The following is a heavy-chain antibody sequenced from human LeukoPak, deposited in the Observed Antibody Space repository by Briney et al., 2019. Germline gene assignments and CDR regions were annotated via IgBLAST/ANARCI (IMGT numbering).Heavy chain of an antibody. CDR3: ARFLSFVKPGYSYGYFDY. CDR1: GFTVSSNY. D-gene: IGHD5-18*01. CDR2: IYSGGST. J-gene: IGHJ4*02. Sequence: GGSLRLPCAASGFTVSSNYMSWVRQAPGKGLEWVSVIYSGGSTYYADSVKGRFTISRDNSKNTLYLQMNSLRAEDTAVYYCARFLSFVKPGYSYGYFDYWGQGTLVTVSS. V-gene: IGHV3-53*01.